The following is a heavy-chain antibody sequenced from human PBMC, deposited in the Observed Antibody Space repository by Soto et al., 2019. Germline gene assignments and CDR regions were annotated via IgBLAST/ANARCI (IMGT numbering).Heavy chain of an antibody. Sequence: SVKVSCKASEYTFTDYYIHWVRQAPGQGLEWMGWINPNSGGTNYAQKFQGRVTMTRDTSISAAYMELSRLRSDDTAVYYCARIRSQWLESRDYWAQGTLVTVSS. CDR2: INPNSGGT. V-gene: IGHV1-2*02. J-gene: IGHJ4*02. D-gene: IGHD6-19*01. CDR1: EYTFTDYY. CDR3: ARIRSQWLESRDY.